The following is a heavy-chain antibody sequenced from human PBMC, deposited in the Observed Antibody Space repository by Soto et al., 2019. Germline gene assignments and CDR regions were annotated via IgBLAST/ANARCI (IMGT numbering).Heavy chain of an antibody. CDR1: GFTFSSYE. V-gene: IGHV3-48*03. Sequence: EVQLVESGGGLVQPGGSLRLSCAASGFTFSSYEMNWVRQAPGKGLEWVSYISSSGSTIYYADSVKGRFTISRDNAKNSLYLQMNSLRAEDTAVYYCARDERGYCSSTSCSYYYGMDVW. D-gene: IGHD2-2*01. J-gene: IGHJ6*01. CDR2: ISSSGSTI. CDR3: ARDERGYCSSTSCSYYYGMDV.